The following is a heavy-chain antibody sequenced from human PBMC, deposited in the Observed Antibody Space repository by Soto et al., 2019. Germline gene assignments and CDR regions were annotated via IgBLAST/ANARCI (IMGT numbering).Heavy chain of an antibody. D-gene: IGHD7-27*01. J-gene: IGHJ4*02. Sequence: GGSLRVSCTGSGFPFDDFAINWVRQAPGKGPEWVALISYDGTNKFYADSVKGRFTISRDNSKSTLYLQVDSLRPEDAAVYYCARDPKTSGGQHWAFNYFDSWGQGTLVTVSS. V-gene: IGHV3-30-3*01. CDR3: ARDPKTSGGQHWAFNYFDS. CDR2: ISYDGTNK. CDR1: GFPFDDFA.